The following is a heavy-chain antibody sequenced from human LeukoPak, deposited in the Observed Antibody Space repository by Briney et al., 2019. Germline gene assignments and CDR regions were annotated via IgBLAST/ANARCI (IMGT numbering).Heavy chain of an antibody. CDR2: IYHTGRT. D-gene: IGHD2-2*01. V-gene: IGHV4-39*01. CDR3: ARPNYAADHYFDL. J-gene: IGHJ4*02. Sequence: PSETLSLTCSVSGGSISGTTYYWGWIRQPPGKGLEWIGSIYHTGRTYYNPSLKSRVTISADTSKNQFSLRLSSVTAADTAVYYCARPNYAADHYFDLWGQGTLVTVSS. CDR1: GGSISGTTYY.